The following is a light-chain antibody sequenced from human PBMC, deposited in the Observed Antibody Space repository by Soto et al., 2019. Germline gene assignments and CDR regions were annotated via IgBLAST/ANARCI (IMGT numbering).Light chain of an antibody. J-gene: IGLJ2*01. V-gene: IGLV2-23*01. Sequence: QSALTQPASVSGSPGQSIAISCTETSSDVGRRNLVSWYQQHPGKAPKLLIYEGTKWPSGASDRFSGSKSGNTASLTISGLQAEDEADYYCCSFGGSSTYVIFGGGTKLTVL. CDR2: EGT. CDR3: CSFGGSSTYVI. CDR1: SSDVGRRNL.